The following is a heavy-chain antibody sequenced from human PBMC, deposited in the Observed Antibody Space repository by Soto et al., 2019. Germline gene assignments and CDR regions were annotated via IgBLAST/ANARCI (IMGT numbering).Heavy chain of an antibody. D-gene: IGHD1-26*01. J-gene: IGHJ3*02. Sequence: GGSLRLSCAASGFTFSSYAMSWVRQAPGKGLEWVSAISGSGGSTYYADSVKGRFTISRDNSKNTLYLQMNSLRAEDMAVYYCAKGVREHGAFDIWGQGTMVTVSS. V-gene: IGHV3-23*01. CDR2: ISGSGGST. CDR3: AKGVREHGAFDI. CDR1: GFTFSSYA.